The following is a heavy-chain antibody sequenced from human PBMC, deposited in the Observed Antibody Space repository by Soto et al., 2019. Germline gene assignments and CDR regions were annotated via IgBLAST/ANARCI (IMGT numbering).Heavy chain of an antibody. CDR2: INAGNGNT. CDR1: GYTFTSYA. Sequence: ASVKVSCKASGYTFTSYAMHWVRQAPGQRLEWMGWINAGNGNTKYSQKFQGRVTITRDTSASTAYMELSSLRSEDTAVYYCATEGSVDSSGYYYVPFTFDYWGQGTLVTVSS. J-gene: IGHJ4*02. CDR3: ATEGSVDSSGYYYVPFTFDY. V-gene: IGHV1-3*01. D-gene: IGHD3-22*01.